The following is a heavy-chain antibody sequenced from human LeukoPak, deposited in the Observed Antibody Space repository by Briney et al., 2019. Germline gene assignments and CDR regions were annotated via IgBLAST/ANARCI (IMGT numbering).Heavy chain of an antibody. V-gene: IGHV4-39*01. J-gene: IGHJ4*02. CDR3: ARHYDISRYYYSFDY. CDR2: IYYSGST. CDR1: GGSISSSSYY. D-gene: IGHD3-22*01. Sequence: PSETLSLTCTVSGGSISSSSYYWGWIRQRPGKGLEWIGSIYYSGSTYYNPSLKSRVTISVDTSKNQFSLKLTSVTAADTAVYFCARHYDISRYYYSFDYWGQGTLVTVSS.